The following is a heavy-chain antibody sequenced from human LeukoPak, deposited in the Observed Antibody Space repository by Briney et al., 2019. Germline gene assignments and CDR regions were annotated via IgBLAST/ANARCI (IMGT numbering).Heavy chain of an antibody. D-gene: IGHD1-14*01. CDR1: GFTFSIYD. V-gene: IGHV3-13*01. Sequence: PGGSLRLSCAASGFTFSIYDMHWVRQATGKGLEWVSAIGTAGDTYYPGSVKGRFTISRENAKNSLYLQMNSLRAGDTAVYYCARAPEGRTQFDYWGQGTLVTVSS. CDR3: ARAPEGRTQFDY. J-gene: IGHJ4*02. CDR2: IGTAGDT.